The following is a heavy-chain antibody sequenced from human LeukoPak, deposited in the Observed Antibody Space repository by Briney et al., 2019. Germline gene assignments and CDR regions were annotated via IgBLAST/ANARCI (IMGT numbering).Heavy chain of an antibody. Sequence: SVKVSCKTSGYTFSNFGINWVRQAPGQGLEWMGWISGNNDNPNYGQKFQGRFTVTTDSSTSTAYMELGNLTFDDTAVYYCARDGTSADDYWGQGTLVTVSS. CDR1: GYTFSNFG. CDR2: ISGNNDNP. J-gene: IGHJ4*02. V-gene: IGHV1-18*01. CDR3: ARDGTSADDY. D-gene: IGHD1-26*01.